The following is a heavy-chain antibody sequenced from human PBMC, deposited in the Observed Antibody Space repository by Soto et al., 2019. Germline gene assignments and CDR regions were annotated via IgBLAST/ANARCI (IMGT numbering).Heavy chain of an antibody. CDR1: GYSFTSYW. CDR2: IYPGDSDT. J-gene: IGHJ6*02. Sequence: GESLKISCKGSGYSFTSYWIGWVRQMPGKGLEWMGIIYPGDSDTRYSPSFQGQVTISADKSISTAYLQWSSLKASDTAMYYCARFRGIGVTGTTDGGYYYYGMDVWGQGTSVTVAS. V-gene: IGHV5-51*01. CDR3: ARFRGIGVTGTTDGGYYYYGMDV. D-gene: IGHD1-20*01.